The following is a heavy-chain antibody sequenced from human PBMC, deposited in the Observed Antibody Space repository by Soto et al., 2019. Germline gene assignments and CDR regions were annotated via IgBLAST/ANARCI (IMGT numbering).Heavy chain of an antibody. Sequence: EVQLVESGGGLIQPGGSLRLSCAASGFTVSSNYMSWVRQAPGKGLEWVSFIYSGGSTNYADSVKGRFTISRDSSKNTVHLQMNSLRAEDTAVYYCARDPHDGIVFDIWGQGTMVTVSS. D-gene: IGHD3-22*01. CDR2: IYSGGST. CDR1: GFTVSSNY. CDR3: ARDPHDGIVFDI. J-gene: IGHJ3*02. V-gene: IGHV3-53*01.